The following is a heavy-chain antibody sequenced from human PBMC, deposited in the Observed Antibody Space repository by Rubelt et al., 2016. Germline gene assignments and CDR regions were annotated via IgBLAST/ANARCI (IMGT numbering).Heavy chain of an antibody. CDR3: SRGLETINGY. D-gene: IGHD5-24*01. CDR2: ISTFNGNT. J-gene: IGHJ4*02. CDR1: GYTFITYG. V-gene: IGHV1-18*01. Sequence: QVQLVQSGAEVKKPGASVKVSCKASGYTFITYGISWVRQAPGQGLEWMGWISTFNGNTKYAQKHQSRVTMTTDTSTATAYMELTNLRSDDTAVYYCSRGLETINGYWGQGTLVTVSS.